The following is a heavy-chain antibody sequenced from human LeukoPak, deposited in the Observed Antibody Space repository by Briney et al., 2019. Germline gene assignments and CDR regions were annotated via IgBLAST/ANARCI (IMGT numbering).Heavy chain of an antibody. CDR2: IYYSGST. CDR1: GGSISSYY. Sequence: SETLSLTCTVSGGSISSYYWSWIRQPPGKGLEWIGYIYYSGSTNYNPSLKSRVTVSVDTSKNQFSLKLSSVTAADTALYYCARSRGYFDYWGQGTLVTVSS. V-gene: IGHV4-59*01. J-gene: IGHJ4*02. CDR3: ARSRGYFDY. D-gene: IGHD6-13*01.